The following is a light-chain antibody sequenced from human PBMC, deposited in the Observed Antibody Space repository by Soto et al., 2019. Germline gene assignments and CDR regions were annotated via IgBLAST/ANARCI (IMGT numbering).Light chain of an antibody. CDR3: ASFTTTSTRV. J-gene: IGLJ1*01. CDR1: SSDIGSYNY. Sequence: QSVLTQPASVSGSPGQSITVSCTGTSSDIGSYNYVSWYQQHPGKAPKLIIYEVNNRPSGVSNRFSGSKSGNTASLTVSGLQAEDEADYYCASFTTTSTRVFGTGTKVTDL. V-gene: IGLV2-14*01. CDR2: EVN.